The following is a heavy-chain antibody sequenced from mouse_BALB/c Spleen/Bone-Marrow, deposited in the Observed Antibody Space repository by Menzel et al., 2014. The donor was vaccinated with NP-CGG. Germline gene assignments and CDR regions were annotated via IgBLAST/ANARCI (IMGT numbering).Heavy chain of an antibody. Sequence: VQLVESGAKLVRPGVSVKISCKGSGYTSTDHAIHWVKRSHAKSLEWIGVISGYYGDAIYNQKFKGKATMTVDKSSSTAYMELARLTSEDSAIYYCARSGKVRNAMDYWGQGTSVTVSS. D-gene: IGHD2-14*01. CDR3: ARSGKVRNAMDY. CDR2: ISGYYGDA. CDR1: GYTSTDHA. J-gene: IGHJ4*01. V-gene: IGHV1S137*01.